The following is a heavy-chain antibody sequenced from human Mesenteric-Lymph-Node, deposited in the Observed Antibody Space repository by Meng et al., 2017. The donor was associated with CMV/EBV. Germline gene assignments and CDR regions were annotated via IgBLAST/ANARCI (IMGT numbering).Heavy chain of an antibody. CDR1: GFTFGTYW. Sequence: GGPLRLSCAASGFTFGTYWMHWVRQAPGKGLEWVSRINSDGISTNYADSVKGRFTISRDNVKNTLYLQMHSLRAEDTAVYYCARDQVGVNYDYWGQGTLVTVSS. CDR3: ARDQVGVNYDY. V-gene: IGHV3-74*01. CDR2: INSDGIST. J-gene: IGHJ4*02. D-gene: IGHD1-26*01.